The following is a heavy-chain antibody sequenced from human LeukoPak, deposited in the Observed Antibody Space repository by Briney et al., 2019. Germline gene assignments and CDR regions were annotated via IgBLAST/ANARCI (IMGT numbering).Heavy chain of an antibody. D-gene: IGHD2-2*01. J-gene: IGHJ5*02. Sequence: KPSETLSLTCTVSGGSISSSPYYWGWIRQPPGKGLEWIGTIYYRGSTYSNPSLNSRVTISLDTSKNQFSLRLRSVTAADTALYYCARHYLSDGILSTFDPWGQGTLVTVSP. CDR1: GGSISSSPYY. CDR3: ARHYLSDGILSTFDP. CDR2: IYYRGST. V-gene: IGHV4-39*01.